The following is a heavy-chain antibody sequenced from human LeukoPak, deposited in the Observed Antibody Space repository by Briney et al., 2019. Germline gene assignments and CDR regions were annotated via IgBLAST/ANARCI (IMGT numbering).Heavy chain of an antibody. J-gene: IGHJ3*02. D-gene: IGHD2/OR15-2a*01. Sequence: GASVKVSCKASGYTFTGYYMHWVRQAPGQGLEWLGWINPNSGGTNYAQKFQGRVTMTRDTSISTAYMELSRLRSDDTAVYYCATGLTNLLVAFDIWGQGTMVTVSS. CDR2: INPNSGGT. V-gene: IGHV1-2*02. CDR3: ATGLTNLLVAFDI. CDR1: GYTFTGYY.